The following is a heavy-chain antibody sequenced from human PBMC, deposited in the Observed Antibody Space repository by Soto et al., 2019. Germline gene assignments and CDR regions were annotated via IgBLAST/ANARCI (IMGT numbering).Heavy chain of an antibody. CDR2: IIPMFVTP. Sequence: QVQLVQSGAEVKKPGSSVKVSCKASGVTFSTQTINWVRQAPGQGLEWMGGIIPMFVTPNFAQKFQGRLTITADESTSTAYMELSSLKSEDTAVYYCARGHLIVGGGIPGDTFDIWGQGTMVTVSS. CDR3: ARGHLIVGGGIPGDTFDI. CDR1: GVTFSTQT. J-gene: IGHJ3*02. D-gene: IGHD2-21*01. V-gene: IGHV1-69*01.